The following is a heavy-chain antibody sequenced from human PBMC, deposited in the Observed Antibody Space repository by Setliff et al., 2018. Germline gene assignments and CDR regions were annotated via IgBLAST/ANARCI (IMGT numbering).Heavy chain of an antibody. D-gene: IGHD3-22*01. CDR3: ARESRYYYDNLGTLDY. Sequence: SETLSLTCTVSGGSISSYYWSWIRQPPGKGLEWIGYIYYSGSTYYNPSLKSRVSISVDTSKNQFSLKLSSVTAADTAVYYCARESRYYYDNLGTLDYWGQGTLVTVSS. CDR1: GGSISSYY. J-gene: IGHJ4*02. V-gene: IGHV4-59*12. CDR2: IYYSGST.